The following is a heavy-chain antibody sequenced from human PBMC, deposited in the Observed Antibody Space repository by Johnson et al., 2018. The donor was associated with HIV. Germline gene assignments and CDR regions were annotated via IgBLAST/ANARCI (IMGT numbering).Heavy chain of an antibody. CDR3: AKSPLGRLREGAFDI. D-gene: IGHD7-27*01. Sequence: QVQLVESGGGVVQPGRSLRLSCAASGFIFSTYGMHWVRQAPGRGLEWVAIISYDGNNKDYADSVKGRFTISRDNSKNTLYRQMNSLRAEDTAVYYCAKSPLGRLREGAFDIWGQGTMVTVSS. V-gene: IGHV3-30-3*02. J-gene: IGHJ3*02. CDR2: ISYDGNNK. CDR1: GFIFSTYG.